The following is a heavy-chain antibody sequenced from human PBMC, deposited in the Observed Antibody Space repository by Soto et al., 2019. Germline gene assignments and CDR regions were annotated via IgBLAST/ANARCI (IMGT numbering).Heavy chain of an antibody. D-gene: IGHD3-9*01. CDR2: INDRGSI. V-gene: IGHV4-34*01. Sequence: QVQLQQWGAGPLRPWETLSLTCGVSGGSFSGYYWAWIRQSPGKGLEWIGEINDRGSINYNPSLKSRVSNSVETTKKLYSLNLRSVTAADTAVYYCARESHDILTGPPSVWYFDRWGRGTLVTVSS. CDR3: ARESHDILTGPPSVWYFDR. CDR1: GGSFSGYY. J-gene: IGHJ2*01.